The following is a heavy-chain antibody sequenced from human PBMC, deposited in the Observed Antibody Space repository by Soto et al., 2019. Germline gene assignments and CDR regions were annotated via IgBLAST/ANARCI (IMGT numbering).Heavy chain of an antibody. CDR2: IIPIFGTA. Sequence: SVKVSCKASGGTFSSYAISWVRQAPGQGLEWMGGIIPIFGTANYAQKFQGRVTITADESTSTAYMELSSLRSEDTAVYYCARFPSIAAAGYYYGMDVWGQGTTVTVSS. D-gene: IGHD6-13*01. CDR3: ARFPSIAAAGYYYGMDV. J-gene: IGHJ6*02. CDR1: GGTFSSYA. V-gene: IGHV1-69*13.